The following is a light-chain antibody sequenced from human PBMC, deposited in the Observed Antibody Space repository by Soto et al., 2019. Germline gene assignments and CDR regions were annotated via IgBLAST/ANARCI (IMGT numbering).Light chain of an antibody. Sequence: EIVLTQSPGTLSLSPGERATLSCRASQSVSSSYLAWYQQKPGQAPRLLIYGASSRATGIPDRFSGSGSGTEFTLTISRLEPEDFAVYYCQQYGSSSPLTFGQGTKVEIK. CDR3: QQYGSSSPLT. CDR2: GAS. J-gene: IGKJ1*01. V-gene: IGKV3-20*01. CDR1: QSVSSSY.